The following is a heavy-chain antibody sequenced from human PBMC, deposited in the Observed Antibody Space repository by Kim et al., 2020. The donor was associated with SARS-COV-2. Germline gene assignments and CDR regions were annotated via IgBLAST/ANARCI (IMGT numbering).Heavy chain of an antibody. J-gene: IGHJ4*02. CDR3: ARGERRDGYNFDY. D-gene: IGHD5-12*01. Sequence: YADSVKGRFTISRDNAKNSLYLQMNSLRAEDTAVYYCARGERRDGYNFDYWGQGTLVTVSS. V-gene: IGHV3-48*03.